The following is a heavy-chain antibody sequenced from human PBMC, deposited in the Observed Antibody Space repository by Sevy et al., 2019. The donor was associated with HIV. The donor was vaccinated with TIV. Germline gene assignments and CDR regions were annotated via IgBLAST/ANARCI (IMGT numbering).Heavy chain of an antibody. J-gene: IGHJ5*02. V-gene: IGHV3-33*01. CDR2: ICYDGSNK. CDR1: GFTFSRYA. CDR3: AREDYYDSSGPYWFDP. D-gene: IGHD3-22*01. Sequence: GGSLRLSCAASGFTFSRYAMHWVRQAPGKGLEWVALICYDGSNKYYVDSVKGRFTISRDNSKNTLYLQMNSLRVEDTALYYCAREDYYDSSGPYWFDPWGQGTLVTVSS.